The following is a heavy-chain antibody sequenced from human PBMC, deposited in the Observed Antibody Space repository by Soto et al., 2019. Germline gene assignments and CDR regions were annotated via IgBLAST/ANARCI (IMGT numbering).Heavy chain of an antibody. CDR1: GGSISSXSXY. D-gene: IGHD3-16*02. V-gene: IGHV4-39*01. Sequence: QLQLQESGPGLVKPSETLSLTCTVSGGSISSXSXYWGWIRQPPGKGLXWIGSIYYSGSTYYNPSLKSRVTISVDTXXXQXXXXXXXXXXXXXXXXXXXXXALXXXDYVWGXXRQPLWGQGTLVTVSS. CDR2: IYYSGST. J-gene: IGHJ4*02. CDR3: XXXALXXXDYVWGXXRQPL.